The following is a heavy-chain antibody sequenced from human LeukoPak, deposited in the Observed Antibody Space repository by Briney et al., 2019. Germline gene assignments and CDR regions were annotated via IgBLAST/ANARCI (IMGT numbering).Heavy chain of an antibody. CDR2: IRSQANSYAT. J-gene: IGHJ4*02. D-gene: IGHD2-15*01. CDR1: GFTFSGSA. V-gene: IGHV3-73*01. CDR3: TRLYCSGGSCSHQGSYFDY. Sequence: GGSLRLSCAASGFTFSGSAMHWVRQASGKGLAWVGRIRSQANSYATAYAASVKGRFTISRDDSKNTAYLQMNSLKTEDTAVYYCTRLYCSGGSCSHQGSYFDYWGQGTLVTVSS.